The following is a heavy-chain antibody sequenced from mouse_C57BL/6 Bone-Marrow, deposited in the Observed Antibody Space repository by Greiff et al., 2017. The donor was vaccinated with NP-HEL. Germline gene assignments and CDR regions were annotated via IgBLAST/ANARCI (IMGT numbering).Heavy chain of an antibody. D-gene: IGHD1-1*01. Sequence: VQLQQPGAELVMPGASVKLSCKASGYTFTSYWMHWVKQRPGQGLEWIGEIDPSDSYTNYNQKFKGKSTLTVDKSSSTAYMQLSSLTSEDSAVYYCARRGYGSSWDYWGQGTTLTVSS. CDR3: ARRGYGSSWDY. CDR1: GYTFTSYW. V-gene: IGHV1-69*01. J-gene: IGHJ2*01. CDR2: IDPSDSYT.